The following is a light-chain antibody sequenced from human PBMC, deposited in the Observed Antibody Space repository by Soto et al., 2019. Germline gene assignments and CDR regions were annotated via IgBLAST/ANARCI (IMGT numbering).Light chain of an antibody. CDR2: LEGSGSY. CDR3: ETWDSNTVV. V-gene: IGLV4-60*02. J-gene: IGLJ2*01. CDR1: SGHSSYI. Sequence: QPVLTQSSSASASLGSSVKLTCTLSSGHSSYIIAWHQQQPGKAPRYLMKLEGSGSYNKGSGVPDRFSGSSSEADRYLTISNLQFEDEADYYCETWDSNTVVFGGGTKLTVL.